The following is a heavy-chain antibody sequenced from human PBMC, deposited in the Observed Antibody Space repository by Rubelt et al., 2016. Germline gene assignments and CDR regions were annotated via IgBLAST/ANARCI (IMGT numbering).Heavy chain of an antibody. CDR2: INHSGST. CDR1: GGSFSGYY. CDR3: ARGRTKGY. V-gene: IGHV4-34*01. D-gene: IGHD2-8*01. J-gene: IGHJ4*02. Sequence: QVQLQQWGAGLLKPSETLSLTCAVYGGSFSGYYWSWIRQPPGKGLEWIGEINHSGSTNSNPSLKSRVTISVDTSKNQVSLKLSAVTAADTAVYYCARGRTKGYWGQGTLVTVSS.